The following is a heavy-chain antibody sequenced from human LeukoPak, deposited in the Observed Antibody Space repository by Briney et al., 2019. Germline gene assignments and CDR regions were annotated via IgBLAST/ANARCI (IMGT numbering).Heavy chain of an antibody. CDR3: ARDVTGSLDY. J-gene: IGHJ4*02. CDR2: IWFDGSKD. D-gene: IGHD2-8*02. CDR1: GFAFSTYV. V-gene: IGHV3-33*01. Sequence: GGSLRLSCAASGFAFSTYVMHWVRQAPGKGLEWVAIIWFDGSKDYHADSVKGRFTISRDNSRNTLFLQMDSLRVEDTALYYCARDVTGSLDYWGQGTLVTVSS.